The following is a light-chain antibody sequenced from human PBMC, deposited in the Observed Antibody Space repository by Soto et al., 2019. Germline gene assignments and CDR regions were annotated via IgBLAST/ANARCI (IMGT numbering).Light chain of an antibody. CDR3: AAWDDSLNGVV. Sequence: QSVLTQPPSASGTPGQRVTISCSGSNSNIGSNTVNWYQQLPGTAPKLLIYSNYQRPSGVPDRFSGSKSGTSASLAISGLQSEDESDYYCAAWDDSLNGVVFGGGTKVTVL. V-gene: IGLV1-44*01. CDR2: SNY. J-gene: IGLJ2*01. CDR1: NSNIGSNT.